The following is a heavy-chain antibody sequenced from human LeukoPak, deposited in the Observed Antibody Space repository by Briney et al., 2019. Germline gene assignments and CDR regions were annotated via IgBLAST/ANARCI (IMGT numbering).Heavy chain of an antibody. D-gene: IGHD3-9*01. J-gene: IGHJ4*02. CDR1: GGSVSSGSYY. CDR3: AREYDILTGYTGGFDY. V-gene: IGHV4-61*01. Sequence: SETLSLTCTVSGGSVSSGSYYWSWIRQPPGKGLEWIGYIYYSGSTNYNPSLKSRVTISVDTSKNQFSLKLSSVTAADTAVYYCAREYDILTGYTGGFDYWGQGTLVTVSS. CDR2: IYYSGST.